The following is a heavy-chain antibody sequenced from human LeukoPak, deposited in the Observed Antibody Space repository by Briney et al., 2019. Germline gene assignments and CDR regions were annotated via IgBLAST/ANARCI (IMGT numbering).Heavy chain of an antibody. D-gene: IGHD5-18*01. CDR1: GGSFSGYY. J-gene: IGHJ5*02. V-gene: IGHV4-34*01. CDR3: ASSYDANWFDP. Sequence: SETLSLTCAVYGGSFSGYYWSWMRQPPGKGLEWIGEINHSGSTNYNPSLKSRVTISVDTSKNQFSLKLSSVTAADTAVYYCASSYDANWFDPWGQGTLVTVSS. CDR2: INHSGST.